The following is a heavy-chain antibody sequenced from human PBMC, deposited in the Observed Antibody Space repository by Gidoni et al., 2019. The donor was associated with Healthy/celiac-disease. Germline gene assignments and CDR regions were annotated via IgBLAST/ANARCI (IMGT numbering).Heavy chain of an antibody. CDR2: IYYSGST. CDR3: ARQWAARPFDY. V-gene: IGHV4-39*01. D-gene: IGHD6-6*01. CDR1: GSSISSSSYY. J-gene: IGHJ4*02. Sequence: QPQLPESGPGLVKPSETLSLTCTVSGSSISSSSYYWGWIRQPPGKGLEWIGSIYYSGSTYYNPSLKSRVTISVDTSKNQFSLKLSSVTAADTAVYYCARQWAARPFDYWGQGTLVTVSS.